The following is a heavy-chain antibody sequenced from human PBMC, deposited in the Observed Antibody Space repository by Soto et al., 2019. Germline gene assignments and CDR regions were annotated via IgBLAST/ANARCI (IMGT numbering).Heavy chain of an antibody. CDR2: TRTDGGGT. J-gene: IGHJ3*01. Sequence: EVQLLESGGGLVQPGGSLRLSCAASGFTLSDYDMGWVRQAPGKGLEWVSLTRTDGGGTYYAYSVEGRLTVSRDTSTNRLYLQMKNLRGEGTALYCCVKGRGGGESPGFHLWGQGTMVNVSS. D-gene: IGHD2-21*01. CDR3: VKGRGGGESPGFHL. V-gene: IGHV3-23*01. CDR1: GFTLSDYD.